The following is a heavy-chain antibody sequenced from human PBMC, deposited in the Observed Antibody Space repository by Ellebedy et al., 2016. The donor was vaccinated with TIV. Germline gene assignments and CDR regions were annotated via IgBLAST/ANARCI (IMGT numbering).Heavy chain of an antibody. CDR2: ISSSSSYI. Sequence: GESLKISCAASGFTFSSYSMNWVRQAPGKGLEWVSSISSSSSYIYYADSVKGRFTISRDNAKNTMFLQMNSLRGEDTAVYYCARAFQGGYDYWGQGTLVTVSS. CDR1: GFTFSSYS. D-gene: IGHD5-18*01. V-gene: IGHV3-21*01. CDR3: ARAFQGGYDY. J-gene: IGHJ4*02.